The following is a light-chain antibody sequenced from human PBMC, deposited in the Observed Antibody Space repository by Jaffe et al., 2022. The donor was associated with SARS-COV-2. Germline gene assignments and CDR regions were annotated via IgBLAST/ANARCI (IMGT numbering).Light chain of an antibody. Sequence: EIAMTQSPATLSVSPGEGATLSCRASQSVGSSLAWYQQKPGQAPRLLIYGSSTRATGIPARFSGSGSGTEFTLTISSLQSEDFAVYYCQQYNNWPPLTFGGGTKVEIK. J-gene: IGKJ4*01. CDR2: GSS. V-gene: IGKV3-15*01. CDR1: QSVGSS. CDR3: QQYNNWPPLT.